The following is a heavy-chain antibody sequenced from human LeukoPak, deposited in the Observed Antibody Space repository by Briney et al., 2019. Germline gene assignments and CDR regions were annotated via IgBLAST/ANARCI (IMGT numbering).Heavy chain of an antibody. D-gene: IGHD4-17*01. J-gene: IGHJ4*02. V-gene: IGHV1-2*02. CDR1: GYTFTGYY. CDR3: ARYAGDYETVTDY. CDR2: INPNSGGT. Sequence: GASVKVSCKASGYTFTGYYMHWVRQAPGQRLEWMGWINPNSGGTKYAQKFQGRVTVTRDTSISTAYLELSSLRSDDTAVYFCARYAGDYETVTDYWGQGTLATVSS.